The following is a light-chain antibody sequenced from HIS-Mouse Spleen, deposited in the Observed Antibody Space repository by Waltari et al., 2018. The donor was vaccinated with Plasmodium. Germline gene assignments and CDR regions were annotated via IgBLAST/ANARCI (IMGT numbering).Light chain of an antibody. J-gene: IGKJ1*01. CDR3: QQYNSYSWT. CDR2: KAS. CDR1: PSISSR. Sequence: DIQMTQSPSTLSASVGDRVTITCRASPSISSRLAWYQQKPGKVPKLLIYKASSLESGVPSRFSGSGSGTEFTLTISSLQPDDFATYYCQQYNSYSWTFGQGTKVEIK. V-gene: IGKV1-5*03.